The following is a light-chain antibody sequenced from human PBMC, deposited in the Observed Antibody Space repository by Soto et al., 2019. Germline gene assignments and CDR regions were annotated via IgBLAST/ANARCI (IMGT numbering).Light chain of an antibody. Sequence: DIYMTQSPYSLSASLRDRVTITCRASQSINRLLNWYQQKPGEAPKLLIYAASNLQSGVPSRFSGSGSGTEFTLTITSLQPEDFAIYYCQEIYTTPRTFGQGT. CDR3: QEIYTTPRT. J-gene: IGKJ5*01. CDR2: AAS. V-gene: IGKV1-39*01. CDR1: QSINRL.